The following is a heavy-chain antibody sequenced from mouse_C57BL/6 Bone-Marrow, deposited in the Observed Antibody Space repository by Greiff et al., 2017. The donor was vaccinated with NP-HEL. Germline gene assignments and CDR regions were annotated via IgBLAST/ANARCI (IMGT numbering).Heavy chain of an antibody. V-gene: IGHV2-9-1*01. Sequence: VQVVESGPGLVAPSQSLSIPCTVSGFSLTSYALSWVRQPPGTGLEWLGVIWPGGGTNYISALKSRLSISKDNAKSQVFLKMNSLQTGDTARYYCAIYGYDFAYWGQGTLVTVSA. D-gene: IGHD2-2*01. CDR1: GFSLTSYA. CDR3: AIYGYDFAY. CDR2: IWPGGGT. J-gene: IGHJ3*01.